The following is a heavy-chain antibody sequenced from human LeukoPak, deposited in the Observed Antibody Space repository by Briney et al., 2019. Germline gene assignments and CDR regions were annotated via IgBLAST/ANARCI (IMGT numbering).Heavy chain of an antibody. CDR2: MNPNSGNT. V-gene: IGHV1-8*01. D-gene: IGHD5-12*01. CDR1: GYTFTSYD. J-gene: IGHJ6*02. CDR3: ARVSSGYDWSYYYYGMDV. Sequence: ASVKVSCKASGYTFTSYDINWVRQATGQGLEWMGWMNPNSGNTGYAQKFQGRVSMTRNTSISTAYMELSSLRSEDTAVYYCARVSSGYDWSYYYYGMDVWGQGTTVTVSS.